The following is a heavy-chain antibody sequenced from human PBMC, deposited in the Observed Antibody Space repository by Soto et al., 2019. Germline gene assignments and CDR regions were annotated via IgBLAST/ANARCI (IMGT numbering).Heavy chain of an antibody. Sequence: EVHLVESGGGLVQPGGSLRLSCAASGFTFSDYGVNWVRQAPGKGLEWISYISRGSDTIYYADSVMGRFTISRDDAKNSLFLQMNSLIDEDTAVYYCARVSSTWEDDYWGQGTLVTVSS. CDR3: ARVSSTWEDDY. CDR1: GFTFSDYG. J-gene: IGHJ4*02. CDR2: ISRGSDTI. D-gene: IGHD6-13*01. V-gene: IGHV3-48*02.